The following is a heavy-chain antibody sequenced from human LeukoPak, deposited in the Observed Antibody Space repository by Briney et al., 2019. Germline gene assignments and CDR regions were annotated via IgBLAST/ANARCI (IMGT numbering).Heavy chain of an antibody. Sequence: PGGSLRLSCAASGFTFSNAWMNWVRQAPGKGLEWVSVIYSGGSTYYADSVKGRFTISRDNSKNTLYLQMNSLRAEDTAVYYCAKLVHYDSSGHHYWGQGTLVTVSS. D-gene: IGHD3-22*01. CDR1: GFTFSNAW. CDR3: AKLVHYDSSGHHY. CDR2: IYSGGST. V-gene: IGHV3-66*02. J-gene: IGHJ4*02.